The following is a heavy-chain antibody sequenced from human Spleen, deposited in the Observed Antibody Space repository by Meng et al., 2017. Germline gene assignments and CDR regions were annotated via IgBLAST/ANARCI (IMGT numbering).Heavy chain of an antibody. J-gene: IGHJ3*02. V-gene: IGHV3-49*03. CDR3: TTEAEMVIITGYAFDI. Sequence: GESLKISCTSSGFTFADYDMTWIRQAPGKGLEWVGFIRRKAYGGTAEYAASVKGRFTISRDDSKSTLYLQVNSLKTEDTAVYYCTTEAEMVIITGYAFDIWGQGTMVTVSS. D-gene: IGHD5-24*01. CDR1: GFTFADYD. CDR2: IRRKAYGGTA.